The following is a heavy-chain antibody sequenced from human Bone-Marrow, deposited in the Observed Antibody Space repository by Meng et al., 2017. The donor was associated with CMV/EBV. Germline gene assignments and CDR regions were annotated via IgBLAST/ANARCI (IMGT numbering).Heavy chain of an antibody. CDR3: VRRGCSRTSCLDH. J-gene: IGHJ4*02. D-gene: IGHD2-2*01. Sequence: GGTLRLSCAVSGLTFSSYWMHWVRQAPGEGLVWVSRVNTDGSSTNYADSVKGRFTISRDNARNTLYLQMNSLRGDDTAVYYRVRRGCSRTSCLDHWGQGTLVTVSS. V-gene: IGHV3-74*01. CDR2: VNTDGSST. CDR1: GLTFSSYW.